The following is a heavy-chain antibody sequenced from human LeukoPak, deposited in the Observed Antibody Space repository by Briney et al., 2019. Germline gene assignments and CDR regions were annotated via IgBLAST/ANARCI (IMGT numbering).Heavy chain of an antibody. J-gene: IGHJ4*02. V-gene: IGHV3-48*04. CDR3: ARPAYCGGNCYYFPDY. CDR1: GFTFSSYA. Sequence: PGGSLRLSCAASGFTFSSYAMSWVRQAPGKGLEWLSHISSSGTGYYTDSVKGRATISRDNAKNSLYLQMNSLRAEDTAVYYCARPAYCGGNCYYFPDYWGQGTLVTVSS. D-gene: IGHD2-21*02. CDR2: ISSSGTG.